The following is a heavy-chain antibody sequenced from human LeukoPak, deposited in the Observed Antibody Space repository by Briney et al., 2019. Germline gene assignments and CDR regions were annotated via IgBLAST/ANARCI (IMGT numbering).Heavy chain of an antibody. Sequence: SVKVSCKASGGTFSSYAISWVRQAPGQGLEWMGGIIPIFGTANYAQKFQGRVTITADKSTSTAYMELSSLRSEDTAVYYCARGDYGDYGSSWYYYYYMDVWGKGTTVTVSS. CDR1: GGTFSSYA. D-gene: IGHD4-17*01. CDR2: IIPIFGTA. J-gene: IGHJ6*03. V-gene: IGHV1-69*06. CDR3: ARGDYGDYGSSWYYYYYMDV.